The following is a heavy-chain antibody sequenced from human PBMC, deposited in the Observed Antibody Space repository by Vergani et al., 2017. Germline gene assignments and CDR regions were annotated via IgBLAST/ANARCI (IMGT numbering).Heavy chain of an antibody. D-gene: IGHD2-2*02. J-gene: IGHJ6*03. CDR1: GYTFTSYG. CDR3: ARERYCSSTSCYTSNYYYYMDV. Sequence: QVQLVQSGAEVKKPGASVKVSCKASGYTFTSYGISWVRQAPGQGLEWMGWISADNGNTNYAQKLQGRVTMTTDTSTSTAYMELRSLRSDDTAVYYCARERYCSSTSCYTSNYYYYMDVWGKGTTVTVSS. CDR2: ISADNGNT. V-gene: IGHV1-18*01.